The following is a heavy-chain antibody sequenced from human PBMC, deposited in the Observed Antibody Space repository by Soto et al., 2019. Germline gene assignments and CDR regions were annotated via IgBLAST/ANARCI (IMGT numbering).Heavy chain of an antibody. D-gene: IGHD1-26*01. CDR2: IYYSGST. Sequence: QVQLQESGPGLVKPSQTLSLTCTVSGGSISSGGYYWSWIRQHPGKGLEWIGYIYYSGSTYYNPSLKSRVTISVDTSKSQFSLKLSSVTAADTAVYYCARDKSGSPLGSYYFDYWGQGTLVTVSS. J-gene: IGHJ4*02. V-gene: IGHV4-31*03. CDR1: GGSISSGGYY. CDR3: ARDKSGSPLGSYYFDY.